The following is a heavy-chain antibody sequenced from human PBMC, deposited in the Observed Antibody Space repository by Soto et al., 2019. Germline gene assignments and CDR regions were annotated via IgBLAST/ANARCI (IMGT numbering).Heavy chain of an antibody. CDR2: IYYSGST. J-gene: IGHJ6*02. Sequence: SETLSLTCTVSGGSISSYYWSWIRQPPGKGLEWIGYIYYSGSTNYNPSLKSRVAISVDTSKNQFSLKLSSVTAADTAVYYCAREKAVLRFLEWLHYGMDVWGQGTTVTVSS. D-gene: IGHD3-3*01. CDR3: AREKAVLRFLEWLHYGMDV. V-gene: IGHV4-59*01. CDR1: GGSISSYY.